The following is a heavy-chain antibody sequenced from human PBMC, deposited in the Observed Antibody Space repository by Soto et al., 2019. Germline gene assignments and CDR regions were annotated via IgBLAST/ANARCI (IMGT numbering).Heavy chain of an antibody. J-gene: IGHJ4*02. CDR2: INSRGGST. V-gene: IGHV3-23*01. CDR3: AKDRSSTSCYAFDY. CDR1: GFTFSSYA. D-gene: IGHD2-2*01. Sequence: GGSLRLSCASSGFTFSSYAMSWVRQAPGKGLEWVSAINSRGGSTYYADSVKGRFTISRDSSKNTLYLQMNSLGAEDTAVYYCAKDRSSTSCYAFDYWGQGTLVTGSS.